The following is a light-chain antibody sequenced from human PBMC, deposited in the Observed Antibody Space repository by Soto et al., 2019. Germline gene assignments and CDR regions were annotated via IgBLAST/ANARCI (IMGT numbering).Light chain of an antibody. J-gene: IGLJ1*01. CDR2: DVS. V-gene: IGLV2-14*01. CDR3: SSYTSSHTRV. CDR1: SSDVGGYDF. Sequence: QSALTQPASVSGSPGQSITISCTGTSSDVGGYDFVSWYQHHPGKAPKLMIYDVSNRPSGLSNRSSGSKSGNTASLTISGLQTDDEADYYCSSYTSSHTRVFGTGTKLTVL.